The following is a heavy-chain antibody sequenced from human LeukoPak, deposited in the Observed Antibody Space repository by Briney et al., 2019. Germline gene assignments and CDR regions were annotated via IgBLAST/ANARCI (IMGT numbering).Heavy chain of an antibody. CDR3: AREGLSGIAASGLGY. V-gene: IGHV4-39*02. D-gene: IGHD6-13*01. CDR1: GGSISSSSYY. J-gene: IGHJ4*02. Sequence: SETLSLTCTVSGGSISSSSYYWGWIRQPPGKELEWIGSIYYSGSTYYNPSLKSRVTISVDTSKNQFSLKLSSVTAADTAVYYCAREGLSGIAASGLGYWGQGTLVTVSS. CDR2: IYYSGST.